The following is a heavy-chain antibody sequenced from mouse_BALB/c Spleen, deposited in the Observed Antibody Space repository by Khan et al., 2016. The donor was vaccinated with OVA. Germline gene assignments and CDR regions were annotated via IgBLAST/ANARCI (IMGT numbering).Heavy chain of an antibody. J-gene: IGHJ3*01. CDR1: GFTFSGYA. Sequence: EVELVESGGGLVKPGGSLKLSCAASGFTFSGYAMSWVRQTPEKRLEWVAEISKTGSNTYYPDTVTGRLTISRDNAKNTLYLEMSRLRSEDTAMYYCARYRYYCSSPDLFAYWGQGTLVTVSA. V-gene: IGHV5-9-4*01. CDR2: ISKTGSNT. D-gene: IGHD1-1*01. CDR3: ARYRYYCSSPDLFAY.